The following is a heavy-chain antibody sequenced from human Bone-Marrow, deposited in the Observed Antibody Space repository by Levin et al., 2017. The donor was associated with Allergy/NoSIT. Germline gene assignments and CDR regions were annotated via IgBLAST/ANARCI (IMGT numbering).Heavy chain of an antibody. CDR2: ISPYTANT. Sequence: PGESLKISCKTSGYTFTSYGVGWVRQAPGQGLAWMGWISPYTANTYYSENFQGRVTMTTDTSTTTAYMELRSLRSDDTAVYYCARLLGFCTRVACQGIGVGGMDVWGPGTTVTV. CDR3: ARLLGFCTRVACQGIGVGGMDV. D-gene: IGHD2-8*01. J-gene: IGHJ6*02. V-gene: IGHV1-18*01. CDR1: GYTFTSYG.